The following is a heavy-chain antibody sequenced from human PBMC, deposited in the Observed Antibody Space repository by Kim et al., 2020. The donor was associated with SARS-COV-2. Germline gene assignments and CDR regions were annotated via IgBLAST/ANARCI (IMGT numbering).Heavy chain of an antibody. CDR3: AKGAVVLLWFGELSENYFDY. V-gene: IGHV3-23*03. Sequence: RFTISRDNSKNTLYLQMNSLRAEDTAVYYCAKGAVVLLWFGELSENYFDYWGQGTLVTVSS. D-gene: IGHD3-10*01. J-gene: IGHJ4*02.